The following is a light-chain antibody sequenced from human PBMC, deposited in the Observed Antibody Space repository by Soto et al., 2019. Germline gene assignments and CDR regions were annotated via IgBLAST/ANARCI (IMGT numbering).Light chain of an antibody. Sequence: DIQMTQSPSTLSGSVGDRVTITCRASQTISSWLAWYQQKPGKAPKLLIYKASTLQSGVPSRFSGSGSGTEFTLTISSLQPDDVAPYYCQHYHSYSEAFGQGTKVELK. CDR3: QHYHSYSEA. V-gene: IGKV1-5*03. J-gene: IGKJ1*01. CDR1: QTISSW. CDR2: KAS.